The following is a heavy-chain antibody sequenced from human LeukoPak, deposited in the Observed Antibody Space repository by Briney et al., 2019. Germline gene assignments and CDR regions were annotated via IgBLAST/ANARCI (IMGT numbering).Heavy chain of an antibody. D-gene: IGHD5-18*01. Sequence: ASVKVSCKASGYTFTGYYMHWVRQATGQGLEWMGWINPNSGGTNYAQKFQGRVTMTRDTSISTAYMELSRLRSDDTAVYYCARAGYSYDNWFDPWGQGTLVTVSS. CDR1: GYTFTGYY. V-gene: IGHV1-2*02. J-gene: IGHJ5*02. CDR2: INPNSGGT. CDR3: ARAGYSYDNWFDP.